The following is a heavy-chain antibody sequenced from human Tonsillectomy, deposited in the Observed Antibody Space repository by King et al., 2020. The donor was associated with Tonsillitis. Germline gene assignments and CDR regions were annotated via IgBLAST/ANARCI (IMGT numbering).Heavy chain of an antibody. D-gene: IGHD2-15*01. J-gene: IGHJ5*01. CDR1: GFTFDDYA. CDR3: VKDVSAILVAVFGS. CDR2: ISWNSDII. Sequence: VQLVESGGGLVQPGRSLRLSCAASGFTFDDYAFHWVRQAPGKGLEWVSSISWNSDIIAYGDSVKGRFTISRDNAKSVVYLQMNSLRAEDMALYYCVKDVSAILVAVFGSWGQGTLVTVSS. V-gene: IGHV3-9*03.